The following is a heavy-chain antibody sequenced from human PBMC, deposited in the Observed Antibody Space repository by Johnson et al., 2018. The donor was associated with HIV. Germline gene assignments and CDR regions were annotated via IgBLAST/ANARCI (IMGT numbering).Heavy chain of an antibody. V-gene: IGHV3-66*01. D-gene: IGHD6-19*01. J-gene: IGHJ3*02. CDR2: IFTVGDV. CDR3: ARIPGSGWEHDAFDI. CDR1: GITVSSNY. Sequence: VQLVESGGGLAQPGGSLRLSCAASGITVSSNYMSWVRQAPGKGLEWVSVIFTVGDVYYADSVKGRFTISRDNAKNSLYLQMNSLRAEDTAVYYCARIPGSGWEHDAFDIWGQGRMVTVSS.